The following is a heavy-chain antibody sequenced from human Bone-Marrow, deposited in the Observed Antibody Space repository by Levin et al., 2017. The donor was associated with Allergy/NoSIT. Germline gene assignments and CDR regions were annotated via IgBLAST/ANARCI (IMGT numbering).Heavy chain of an antibody. D-gene: IGHD2-2*01. J-gene: IGHJ5*02. CDR2: IIPIFGTA. CDR3: ASGHLGYCSSTSCPPPFDP. V-gene: IGHV1-69*13. Sequence: SVKVSCKASGGTFSSYAISWVRQAPGQGLEWMGGIIPIFGTANYAQKFQGRVTITADESTSTAYMELSSLRSEDTAVYYCASGHLGYCSSTSCPPPFDPWGQGTLVTVSS. CDR1: GGTFSSYA.